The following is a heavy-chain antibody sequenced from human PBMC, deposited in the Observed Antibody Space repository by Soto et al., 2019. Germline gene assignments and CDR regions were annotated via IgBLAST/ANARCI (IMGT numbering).Heavy chain of an antibody. CDR1: GGSISSSSYY. D-gene: IGHD3-10*01. CDR3: ARRSEYYGSGSYRYFDY. Sequence: PSETLSLTCTVSGGSISSSSYYWGWIRQPPGKGLEWIGSIYYSGSTYYNPSLKSRVTISVDASKNQFSLKLSSVTAADTAVYYCARRSEYYGSGSYRYFDYWGQGTLVTVSS. J-gene: IGHJ4*02. CDR2: IYYSGST. V-gene: IGHV4-39*01.